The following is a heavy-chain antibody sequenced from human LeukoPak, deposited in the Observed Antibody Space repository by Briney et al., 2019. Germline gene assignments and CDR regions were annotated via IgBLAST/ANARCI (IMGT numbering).Heavy chain of an antibody. CDR2: IYPGDSDT. D-gene: IGHD3-22*01. CDR3: ARHADYYDSSGYYGMDV. V-gene: IGHV5-51*01. J-gene: IGHJ6*02. CDR1: GYSFTSYW. Sequence: GESLKISCKGSGYSFTSYWIGWVRQLPGKGLEWMGIIYPGDSDTRYSPSFQGQVTISADKSISTAYLQWSSLKASDTAMYYCARHADYYDSSGYYGMDVWGQGITVTVSS.